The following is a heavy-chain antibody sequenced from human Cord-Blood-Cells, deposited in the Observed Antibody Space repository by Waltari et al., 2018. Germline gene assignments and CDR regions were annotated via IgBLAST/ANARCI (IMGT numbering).Heavy chain of an antibody. Sequence: QVQLQESGPGLVKPSETLSLTCTVPGGSISSYYWSWIRQPAGKGLEWIGGIYTSGGTNNNPSLKSRVTMSVDTAKNHFSLKLRSVTAADTAVYDCAREGQLKACDIGGQATMVTVSS. D-gene: IGHD6-6*01. CDR3: AREGQLKACDI. CDR1: GGSISSYY. CDR2: IYTSGGT. J-gene: IGHJ3*02. V-gene: IGHV4-4*07.